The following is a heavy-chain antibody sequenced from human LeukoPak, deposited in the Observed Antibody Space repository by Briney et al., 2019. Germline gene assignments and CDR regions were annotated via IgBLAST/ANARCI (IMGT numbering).Heavy chain of an antibody. CDR3: AKESMWTTVTHELDY. J-gene: IGHJ4*02. CDR2: ISSSGSTI. Sequence: GGSLRLSCAASGFTFSDYYMSWIRQAPGKGLEWVSYISSSGSTIYYADSVKGRFTISRDNSKNTLSLQMNSLRVEDTAVYYCAKESMWTTVTHELDYWGQGTLVTVSS. D-gene: IGHD4-17*01. V-gene: IGHV3-11*01. CDR1: GFTFSDYY.